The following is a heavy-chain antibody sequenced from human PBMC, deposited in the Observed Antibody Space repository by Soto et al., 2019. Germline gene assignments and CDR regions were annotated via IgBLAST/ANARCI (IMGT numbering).Heavy chain of an antibody. J-gene: IGHJ6*02. Sequence: QVQLVQSGAEVKKPGSSVKVSCKASGGTFSTYVISWVRQAPGQGLEWMGRVLPMSGSSNYAQKFQGRVTITADNDTSIAYMEVRSLRSEDTAVYYCARGRPRSGPPFYYYGLDVWGQGTTVIVSS. CDR1: GGTFSTYV. V-gene: IGHV1-69*06. D-gene: IGHD1-26*01. CDR3: ARGRPRSGPPFYYYGLDV. CDR2: VLPMSGSS.